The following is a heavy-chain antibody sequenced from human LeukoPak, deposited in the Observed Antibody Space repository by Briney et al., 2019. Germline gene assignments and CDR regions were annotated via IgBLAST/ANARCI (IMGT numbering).Heavy chain of an antibody. CDR2: IYPGDSDT. D-gene: IGHD3-22*01. CDR3: ARFRYYYDSSGYDY. Sequence: GGSLQISCQGSGSNFTSYWIGWGRPVPGKSLEGMGIIYPGDSDTRYSPSFQGQVTISADKSISTAYLQWSSLKASDTAMYYCARFRYYYDSSGYDYWGQGTLVTVSS. J-gene: IGHJ4*02. V-gene: IGHV5-51*01. CDR1: GSNFTSYW.